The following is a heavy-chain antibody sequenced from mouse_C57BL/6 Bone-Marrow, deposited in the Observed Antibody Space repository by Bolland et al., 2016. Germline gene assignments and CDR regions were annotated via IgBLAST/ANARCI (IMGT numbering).Heavy chain of an antibody. V-gene: IGHV1-64*01. Sequence: NYNEKFKSKATLTVDKSSSTAYMQLSSLTSEDSAVYYCARSVAWFGYWGQGTLV. J-gene: IGHJ3*01. CDR3: ARSVAWFGY.